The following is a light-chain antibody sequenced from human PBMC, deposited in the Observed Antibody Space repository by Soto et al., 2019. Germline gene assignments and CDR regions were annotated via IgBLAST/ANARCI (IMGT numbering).Light chain of an antibody. Sequence: QAVVTQVPSLTVSPGGTVTLTCGSSTGAVTSGHYPYWFQQKPGQAPRTLIYDTSNKHSWTPARFSGSLLGGKAALTLSGAQPEDEAEYYCLLSYSGALVVFGGGTKLTVL. J-gene: IGLJ2*01. CDR2: DTS. CDR3: LLSYSGALVV. CDR1: TGAVTSGHY. V-gene: IGLV7-46*01.